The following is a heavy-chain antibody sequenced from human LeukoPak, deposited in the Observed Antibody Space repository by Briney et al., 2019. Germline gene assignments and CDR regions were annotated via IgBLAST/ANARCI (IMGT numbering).Heavy chain of an antibody. J-gene: IGHJ3*02. D-gene: IGHD1-1*01. CDR2: INTDGANI. CDR1: GFTFSSDE. CDR3: GMEERDVFEI. V-gene: IGHV3-48*03. Sequence: GGSLRLSCAASGFTFSSDEMNWVRQAPGKGLQWISYINTDGANIHYAHPVKGRFTISRDNAKNSLYLQMDSLRAEDTAVFYFGMEERDVFEIWARSTIVAVSS.